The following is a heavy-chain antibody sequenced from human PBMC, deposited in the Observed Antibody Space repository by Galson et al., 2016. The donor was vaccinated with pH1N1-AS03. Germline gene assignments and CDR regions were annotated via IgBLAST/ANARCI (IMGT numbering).Heavy chain of an antibody. CDR3: TQGEGGGPDDD. CDR2: IPYDGNNK. J-gene: IGHJ4*02. V-gene: IGHV3-30*02. Sequence: SLRLSCAASGFSFSSYGMHWARQAPGKGLEWVAFIPYDGNNKYYSDSVKGRFTISRDKSKNTMYLQMNSLRAEDTAIYYCTQGEGGGPDDDWGQGTLVTVSS. CDR1: GFSFSSYG. D-gene: IGHD3-16*01.